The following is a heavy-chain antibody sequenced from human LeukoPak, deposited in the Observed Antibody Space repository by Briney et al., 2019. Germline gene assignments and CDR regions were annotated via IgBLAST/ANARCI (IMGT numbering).Heavy chain of an antibody. CDR3: AGGRGYSYAPFDY. J-gene: IGHJ4*02. CDR1: GFTFSHYG. CDR2: IRYDEGDK. D-gene: IGHD5-18*01. V-gene: IGHV3-30*02. Sequence: GGSLRLSCATSGFTFSHYGMHWVRQPPGRGLDWVAHIRYDEGDKYYADSVKGRFTISRDISKNTVYLQMNSLRVEDTAVYYCAGGRGYSYAPFDYWGQGTLVTVSS.